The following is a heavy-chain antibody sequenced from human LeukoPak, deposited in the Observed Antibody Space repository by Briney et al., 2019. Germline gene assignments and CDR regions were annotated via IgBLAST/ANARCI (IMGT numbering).Heavy chain of an antibody. CDR1: GFTFSSYW. CDR3: VRDRVVVVPAAMINYGMDV. D-gene: IGHD2-2*01. CDR2: IKQDGSEK. J-gene: IGHJ6*02. Sequence: PGGSLRLSCAASGFTFSSYWMSWVRQAPGKGLEWVANIKQDGSEKYYVDSVKGRFTISRDNAKNSLYLQMNSLRAEDTAVYYCVRDRVVVVPAAMINYGMDVWGQGTTVTVSS. V-gene: IGHV3-7*01.